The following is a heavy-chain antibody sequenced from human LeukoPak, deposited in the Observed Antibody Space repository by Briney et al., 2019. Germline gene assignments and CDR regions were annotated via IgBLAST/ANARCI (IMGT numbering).Heavy chain of an antibody. J-gene: IGHJ2*01. Sequence: SSETLSLTCTVSGDSISSGTFYWSWIRQPPGKGLEWIGYIYHSGSTYYNPSLKSRVTISLDRSKNQFSLRLSSVTAADTAVYYCARVETVTLDWYFDLWGRGTLVTVSS. CDR2: IYHSGST. V-gene: IGHV4-30-2*01. CDR1: GDSISSGTFY. CDR3: ARVETVTLDWYFDL. D-gene: IGHD4-11*01.